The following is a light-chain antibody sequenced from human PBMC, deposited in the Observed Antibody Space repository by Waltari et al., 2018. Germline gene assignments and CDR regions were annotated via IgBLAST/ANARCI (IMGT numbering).Light chain of an antibody. CDR3: CSYATRNTPVA. CDR2: EVN. V-gene: IGLV2-23*02. CDR1: SSDVGNYDF. Sequence: QSALTQPASVSGSPGQSITISCTGSSSDVGNYDFVSWYQQYPGKAPKVIIYEVNKRPSVVSCLFAGSKSGNTASLTTSGLQPEDEADYHCCSYATRNTPVAFGGGTKVTLL. J-gene: IGLJ2*01.